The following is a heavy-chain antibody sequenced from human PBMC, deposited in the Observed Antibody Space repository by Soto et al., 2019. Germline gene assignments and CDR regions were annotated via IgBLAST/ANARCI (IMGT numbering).Heavy chain of an antibody. CDR3: ARDGDYYDSSGYYYFDY. Sequence: GGSLRLSCAASGFTFSSYAMHWVRQAPGKGLEYVSAISSNGGSTYYANSVKGRFTISRDNSKNTLYLQMGSLRAEDMAVYYCARDGDYYDSSGYYYFDYWGQGTLVTVSS. D-gene: IGHD3-22*01. J-gene: IGHJ4*02. V-gene: IGHV3-64*01. CDR1: GFTFSSYA. CDR2: ISSNGGST.